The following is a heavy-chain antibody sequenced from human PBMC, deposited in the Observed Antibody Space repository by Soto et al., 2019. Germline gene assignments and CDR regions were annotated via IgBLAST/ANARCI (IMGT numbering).Heavy chain of an antibody. CDR1: GYTFTSYY. J-gene: IGHJ5*02. CDR3: ARVGEMATIDAFGGPNWLDP. V-gene: IGHV1-46*01. Sequence: GASVKVSCKASGYTFTSYYLHWVRQAPGQGLEWMGIINPSAGRTRYAQKFQGRVTMTRDTSTNTVYMELSSLRSEDTAVYYCARVGEMATIDAFGGPNWLDPWGQGTLVTVSS. CDR2: INPSAGRT. D-gene: IGHD3-16*01.